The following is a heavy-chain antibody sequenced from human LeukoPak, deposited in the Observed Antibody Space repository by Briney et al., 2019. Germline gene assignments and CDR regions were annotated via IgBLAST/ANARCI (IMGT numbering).Heavy chain of an antibody. Sequence: GGSLRLSCAASGFTFSSYGMHWVRQAPGKGLEWVAVISYDGSNKYYADSVKGRFTISRDNSKNTLYLQMNSLRAEDTAVYYCAKDLFLYCSGGSCYSDSWGQGTLVTVSS. CDR1: GFTFSSYG. CDR3: AKDLFLYCSGGSCYSDS. J-gene: IGHJ4*02. V-gene: IGHV3-30*18. CDR2: ISYDGSNK. D-gene: IGHD2-15*01.